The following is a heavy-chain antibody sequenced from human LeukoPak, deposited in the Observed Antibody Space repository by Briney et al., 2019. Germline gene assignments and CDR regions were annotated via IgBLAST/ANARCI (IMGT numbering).Heavy chain of an antibody. CDR2: ISGSGDST. D-gene: IGHD3-10*01. J-gene: IGHJ4*02. CDR3: ARVTYGSGTYGAFDY. V-gene: IGHV3-23*01. CDR1: GFTFSNYG. Sequence: GGTLRLSCAASGFTFSNYGMSWVRQAPGKGLEWVSSISGSGDSTYYADSVKGRFTISRDNSKNTLYLQMNSLRAEDTAVYYCARVTYGSGTYGAFDYWGQGTLVTVSS.